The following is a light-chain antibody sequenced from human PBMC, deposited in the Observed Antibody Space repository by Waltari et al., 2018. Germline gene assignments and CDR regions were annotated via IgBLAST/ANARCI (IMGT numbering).Light chain of an antibody. V-gene: IGKV3-20*01. Sequence: ELVLTQSPGTLSLSVGERATVSCRASGRVSRALAWYQQKPGQAPRLLIYGASTRATGIPDRFSGSGSGTDFSLTISRLEPDDFAVYYCQHYLRLPVTFGQGTTVEI. J-gene: IGKJ1*01. CDR3: QHYLRLPVT. CDR1: GRVSRA. CDR2: GAS.